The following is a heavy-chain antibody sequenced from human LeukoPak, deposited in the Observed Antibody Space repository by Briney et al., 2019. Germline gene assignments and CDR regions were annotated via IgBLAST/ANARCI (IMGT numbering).Heavy chain of an antibody. V-gene: IGHV1-69*13. J-gene: IGHJ4*02. Sequence: SVKVSCKASGGTFSSYATSWVRQAPGQGLEWMGGIIPIFGTANYAQKFQGRVTITADESTSTAYMELSSLRSEDTAVYYCARDHRGTGTIVARFDYWGQGTLVTVSS. CDR1: GGTFSSYA. CDR2: IIPIFGTA. D-gene: IGHD1-7*01. CDR3: ARDHRGTGTIVARFDY.